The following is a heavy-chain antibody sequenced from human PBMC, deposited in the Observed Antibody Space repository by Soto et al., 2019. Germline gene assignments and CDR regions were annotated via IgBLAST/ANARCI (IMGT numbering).Heavy chain of an antibody. Sequence: EVQLVETGGGLIQPGGSLRLSCAASGFSVGSNYMTWVRQSPGKGLEWVSLIYSNGDTAYADSVKGRFSISRDNFTNPLYLQMNNLRAEDTAVYHCARKSDSSPVPEADGVWGRGTLVTVSS. CDR2: IYSNGDT. D-gene: IGHD2-8*01. CDR1: GFSVGSNY. J-gene: IGHJ4*02. V-gene: IGHV3-53*02. CDR3: ARKSDSSPVPEADGV.